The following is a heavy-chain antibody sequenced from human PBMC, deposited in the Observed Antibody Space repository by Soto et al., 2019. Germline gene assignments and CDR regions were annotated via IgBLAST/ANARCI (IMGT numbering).Heavy chain of an antibody. CDR3: AREGYRYGFGY. CDR1: GYTFTSYD. V-gene: IGHV1-69*13. D-gene: IGHD5-18*01. J-gene: IGHJ4*02. CDR2: IIPIFGTA. Sequence: GASVKVSCKASGYTFTSYDVHGVRQAPGPGLEWMGGIIPIFGTANYAQKFQGRVTITADESTSTAYMELSSLRSEDTAVYYCAREGYRYGFGYWGQGTLVTVSS.